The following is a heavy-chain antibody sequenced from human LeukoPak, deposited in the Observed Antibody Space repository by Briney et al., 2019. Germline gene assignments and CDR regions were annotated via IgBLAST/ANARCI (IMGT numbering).Heavy chain of an antibody. Sequence: GGSLRLSCAVSGFTFSDYYMSWIRQAPGKGLEWISYISRSGDTKYYADSVKGRFTISRDNAKNSLYLQMSSLRAEDTALYYCARAIGGSYYVAFDYWGQGTLVTVSS. V-gene: IGHV3-11*01. D-gene: IGHD1-26*01. J-gene: IGHJ4*02. CDR1: GFTFSDYY. CDR3: ARAIGGSYYVAFDY. CDR2: ISRSGDTK.